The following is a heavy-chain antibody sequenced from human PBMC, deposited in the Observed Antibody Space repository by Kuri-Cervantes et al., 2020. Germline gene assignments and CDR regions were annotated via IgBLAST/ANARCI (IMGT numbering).Heavy chain of an antibody. Sequence: GESLKISCAASGFTFSNAWMSWVRQAPGKGLEWVAVISYDGSNKYYADSVKGRFTISRDNSKNTLYLQMNSLGAEDTAVYYCAKALSGAIFGVVRYGMDVWGQGTTVTVSS. CDR2: ISYDGSNK. CDR3: AKALSGAIFGVVRYGMDV. V-gene: IGHV3-30*18. J-gene: IGHJ6*02. CDR1: GFTFSNAW. D-gene: IGHD3-3*01.